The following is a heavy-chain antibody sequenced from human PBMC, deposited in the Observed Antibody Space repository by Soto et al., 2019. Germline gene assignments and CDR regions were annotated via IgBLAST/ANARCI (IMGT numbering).Heavy chain of an antibody. V-gene: IGHV3-48*01. CDR3: ARAAYVDI. J-gene: IGHJ3*02. CDR1: GFTLSGYG. CDR2: ISSTSGAM. Sequence: GGSLRLSCAVSGFTLSGYGMNWVRQAPGKGLEWVSYISSTSGAMYYADSVKGRFTISRDNAKSSLYLQMSGLRAEDTAVYYCARAAYVDIWGQGTMVTVSS.